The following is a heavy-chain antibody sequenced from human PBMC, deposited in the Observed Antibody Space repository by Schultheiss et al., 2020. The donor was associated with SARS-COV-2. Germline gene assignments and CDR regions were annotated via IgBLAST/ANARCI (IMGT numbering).Heavy chain of an antibody. Sequence: ASVKVSCKASGYTFTGYYMHWVRQAPGQGLEWMGWISAYNGNTNYAQKLQGRVTMTTDTSTSTAYMELRSLRSDDTAVYYCARAPVSPIVVVPAAPYYYGMDVWGQGTTVTVSS. V-gene: IGHV1-18*04. CDR3: ARAPVSPIVVVPAAPYYYGMDV. CDR1: GYTFTGYY. J-gene: IGHJ6*02. CDR2: ISAYNGNT. D-gene: IGHD2-2*01.